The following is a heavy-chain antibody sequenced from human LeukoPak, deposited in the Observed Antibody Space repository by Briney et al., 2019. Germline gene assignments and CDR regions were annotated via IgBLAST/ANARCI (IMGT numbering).Heavy chain of an antibody. J-gene: IGHJ4*02. V-gene: IGHV3-23*01. CDR3: ARDLSGSYSDY. D-gene: IGHD1-26*01. Sequence: GGSLRLSCAASGFTFSSYDMTWVRQAPGRGLEWVSAISGSGGSTYYADSVKGRFTISRDNSKNTLYLQMNSLRSEDTAVYYCARDLSGSYSDYWGQGTLVTVSS. CDR2: ISGSGGST. CDR1: GFTFSSYD.